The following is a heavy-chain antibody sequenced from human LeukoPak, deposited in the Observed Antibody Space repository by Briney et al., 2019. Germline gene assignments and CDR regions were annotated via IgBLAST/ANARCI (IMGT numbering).Heavy chain of an antibody. CDR2: ISDSGDRT. CDR1: GFTFSNYG. Sequence: PGGSLRLSCAASGFTFSNYGMSWVRQAPGKGLEWVSGISDSGDRTYDADSAKGRFTISRDNSKNTLYPQMNSLRAEDTAVYYCAKGAAATGDYWGQGTLVTVSS. CDR3: AKGAAATGDY. V-gene: IGHV3-23*01. D-gene: IGHD6-13*01. J-gene: IGHJ4*02.